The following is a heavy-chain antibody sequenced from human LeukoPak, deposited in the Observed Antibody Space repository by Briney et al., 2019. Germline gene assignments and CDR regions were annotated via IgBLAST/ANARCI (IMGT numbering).Heavy chain of an antibody. CDR2: IKQDGSEK. V-gene: IGHV3-7*05. CDR1: RFTFSSYW. J-gene: IGHJ3*02. CDR3: ARMQVGWLRFAFDI. D-gene: IGHD5-12*01. Sequence: PGRSLRLSCEASRFTFSSYWMSWVRQAPGKGLEWVANIKQDGSEKYYVDSVKGRFTISRDNAKNSLYLQMNSLRAEDAAVYYCARMQVGWLRFAFDIWGQGTVVTVSS.